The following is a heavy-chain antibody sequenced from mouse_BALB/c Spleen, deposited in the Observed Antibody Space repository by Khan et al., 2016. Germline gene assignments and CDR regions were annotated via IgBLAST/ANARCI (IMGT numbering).Heavy chain of an antibody. CDR3: AREGWLLGYFDY. Sequence: QVQLQQSGAELARPGASVKMSCTASGYTFTSYTMHWVKQGPGQGLEWIGYVIPGNAYTNYNQKFKDKATLTADKSSSTAAVQLSSLASEDSAVYCCAREGWLLGYFDYWGQGTTLTVSS. J-gene: IGHJ2*01. CDR1: GYTFTSYT. CDR2: VIPGNAYT. D-gene: IGHD2-3*01. V-gene: IGHV1-4*01.